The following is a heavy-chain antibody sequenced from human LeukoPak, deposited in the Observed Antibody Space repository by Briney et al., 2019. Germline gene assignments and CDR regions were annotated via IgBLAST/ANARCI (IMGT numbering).Heavy chain of an antibody. J-gene: IGHJ4*02. CDR1: GFTFSSYA. CDR3: AKGPKTAKLIVVVVAALYYFGY. CDR2: ISGSGGST. V-gene: IGHV3-23*01. D-gene: IGHD2-15*01. Sequence: GGSLRLSCAASGFTFSSYAVSWVRQAPGKGLEWVSAISGSGGSTYYADSVKGRFTISRDNSKNTLYLQMNSLRAEDTAVYYCAKGPKTAKLIVVVVAALYYFGYWGQGTLVTVSS.